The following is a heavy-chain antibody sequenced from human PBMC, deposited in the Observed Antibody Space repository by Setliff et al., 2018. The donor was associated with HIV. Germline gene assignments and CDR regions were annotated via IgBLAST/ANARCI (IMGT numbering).Heavy chain of an antibody. CDR3: AQLGMVDDFDY. D-gene: IGHD1-1*01. Sequence: LSLTCTVSGDSVSSRSYYWSWIRQPPGKGLEWIGYIYYSGSTNYNPSLKSRVTISVDTSKNHFSLKLRSVTAADTAVYYCAQLGMVDDFDYWGQGTLVTVPS. CDR1: GDSVSSRSYY. CDR2: IYYSGST. V-gene: IGHV4-61*03. J-gene: IGHJ4*02.